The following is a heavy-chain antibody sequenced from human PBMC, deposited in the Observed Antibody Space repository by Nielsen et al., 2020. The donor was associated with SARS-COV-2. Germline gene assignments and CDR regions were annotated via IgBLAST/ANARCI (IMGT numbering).Heavy chain of an antibody. CDR3: ARAGRDGSGSYYNVRYYYYMDV. D-gene: IGHD3-10*01. V-gene: IGHV3-33*01. CDR1: GFTFSSYG. J-gene: IGHJ6*03. Sequence: GESLKISCAASGFTFSSYGMHWVRQAPGKGLEWVAVIWYDGSNKYYADSVKGRFTISRDNAKNSLYLQMNSLRAEDTAVYYCARAGRDGSGSYYNVRYYYYMDVWGKGTTVTVSS. CDR2: IWYDGSNK.